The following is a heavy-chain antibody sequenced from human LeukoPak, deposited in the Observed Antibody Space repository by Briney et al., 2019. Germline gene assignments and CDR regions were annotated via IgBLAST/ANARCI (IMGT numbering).Heavy chain of an antibody. D-gene: IGHD4-23*01. Sequence: ASVKVSCKASGSTFTSYYMHWVRQAPGQGPEWMGWISAYNGNTNYAQKLQGRVTMTPDTSTSTAYMELRSLRSDDTAVYYCARDEYGGNEENWFDPWGQGTLVTVSS. J-gene: IGHJ5*02. CDR3: ARDEYGGNEENWFDP. V-gene: IGHV1-18*04. CDR1: GSTFTSYY. CDR2: ISAYNGNT.